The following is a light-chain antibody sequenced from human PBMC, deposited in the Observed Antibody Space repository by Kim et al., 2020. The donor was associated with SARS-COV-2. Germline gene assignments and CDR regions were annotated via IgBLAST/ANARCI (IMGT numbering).Light chain of an antibody. CDR3: QKYGTSPLT. V-gene: IGKV3-20*01. J-gene: IGKJ1*01. Sequence: SPGERVTLSCRASQSVTSNSLAWYQQKPGQAPRLRISGASSRATGSADRFSGSGSGTDFTLTISRLEPEDLAVYYCQKYGTSPLTFGQGTKVDIK. CDR1: QSVTSNS. CDR2: GAS.